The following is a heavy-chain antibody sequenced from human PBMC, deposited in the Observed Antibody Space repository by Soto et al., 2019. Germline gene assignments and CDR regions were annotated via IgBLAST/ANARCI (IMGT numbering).Heavy chain of an antibody. CDR2: ISYDGSNK. V-gene: IGHV3-30*18. Sequence: QVQLVESGGGVVQPGRSLRLSCAASGFTFSSYGMHWVRQAPGKGLEWVAVISYDGSNKYYADSVKGRFTISRDNSKNTLYLQMNSLRAEDTAVYYCAKAGMGYWGQGTLVTFSS. J-gene: IGHJ4*02. D-gene: IGHD2-8*01. CDR3: AKAGMGY. CDR1: GFTFSSYG.